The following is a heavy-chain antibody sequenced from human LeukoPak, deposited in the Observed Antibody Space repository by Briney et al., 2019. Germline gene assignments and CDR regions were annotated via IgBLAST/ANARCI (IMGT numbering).Heavy chain of an antibody. CDR2: ISPSSSST. D-gene: IGHD2-15*01. CDR3: AAVGRIYCSGGSCYSGTNNWFDP. V-gene: IGHV3-11*03. J-gene: IGHJ5*02. Sequence: GGSLRLSCAASGFTFSDYYMSWIRQAPGKGLEWVSYISPSSSSTTYADSVKGRFTISRDNAKNSLYLQMNSLRAEDTAVYYCAAVGRIYCSGGSCYSGTNNWFDPWGQGTLVTVSS. CDR1: GFTFSDYY.